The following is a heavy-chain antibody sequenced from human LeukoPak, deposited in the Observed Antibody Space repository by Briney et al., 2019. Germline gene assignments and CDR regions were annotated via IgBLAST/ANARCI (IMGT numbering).Heavy chain of an antibody. CDR2: ISSGGTYV. V-gene: IGHV3-21*01. D-gene: IGHD6-13*01. J-gene: IGHJ4*02. Sequence: GGSLRLSCVVSGFTFKTYSMNWVRQAPGKGLEWVSSISSGGTYVDYADSVKGRFTISRDNAKNSLYLQMNSLRAEDTAVFYCARDRDSSSYPDYWGQGTLVTVSS. CDR1: GFTFKTYS. CDR3: ARDRDSSSYPDY.